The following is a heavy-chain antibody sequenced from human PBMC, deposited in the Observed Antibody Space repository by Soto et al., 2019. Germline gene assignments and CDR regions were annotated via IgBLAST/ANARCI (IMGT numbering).Heavy chain of an antibody. D-gene: IGHD2-15*01. V-gene: IGHV1-18*01. Sequence: QVQLEQSGAEVKKSGASVKVSCKASGYIFSTHGINWLRQAPGQGLEWMGWINPYNGKTNYAQKFQGIVTMTTETSRKTAYMELRSLRSDDTAVYYCARVQIVVVVGGTPADYWGQGTLVTVSS. CDR2: INPYNGKT. CDR3: ARVQIVVVVGGTPADY. CDR1: GYIFSTHG. J-gene: IGHJ4*02.